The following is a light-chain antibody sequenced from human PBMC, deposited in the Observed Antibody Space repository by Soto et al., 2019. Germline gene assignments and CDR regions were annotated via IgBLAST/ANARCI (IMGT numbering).Light chain of an antibody. CDR2: DAF. CDR1: QSVSSY. J-gene: IGKJ3*01. CDR3: QQGGA. Sequence: ENVLTQSPATLSLSPGERATLSCRASQSVSSYLAWYQQKPGQAPRLLIYDAFNRATGIPARFSGSGSGTDFTLTISSLEPEDSAVYYCQQGGAFGPGTKVDIK. V-gene: IGKV3-11*01.